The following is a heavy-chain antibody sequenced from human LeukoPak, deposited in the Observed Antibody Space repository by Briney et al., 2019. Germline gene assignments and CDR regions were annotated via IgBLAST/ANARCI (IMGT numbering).Heavy chain of an antibody. CDR2: MNPNTGNT. CDR3: ARGLDTSPVGSFDY. V-gene: IGHV1-8*02. CDR1: GYNFRAYY. D-gene: IGHD3-10*01. Sequence: ASVKVSCKASGYNFRAYYIHWVRQAPGQGLEWMGWMNPNTGNTVYAQNFHDRVTLTRNTSINTAYMELSSLRFEDTAVYYCARGLDTSPVGSFDYWGQGTLVTVSS. J-gene: IGHJ4*02.